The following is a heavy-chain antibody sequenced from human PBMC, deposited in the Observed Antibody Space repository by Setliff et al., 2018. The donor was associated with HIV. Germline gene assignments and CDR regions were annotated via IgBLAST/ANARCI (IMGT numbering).Heavy chain of an antibody. CDR3: TIPASSLAPN. CDR1: GASISSHNYY. CDR2: IRSSGDT. V-gene: IGHV4-39*01. Sequence: SETLSLTCTVSGASISSHNYYWGWIRQSPGKGLEWIASIRSSGDTYYNPSLQSRVIISVDTSNNQISLKLTSVTAADTAVYYCTIPASSLAPNWGRGAQVTVSS. J-gene: IGHJ4*02.